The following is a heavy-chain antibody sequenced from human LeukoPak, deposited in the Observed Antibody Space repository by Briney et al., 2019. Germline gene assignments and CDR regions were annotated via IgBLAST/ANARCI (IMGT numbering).Heavy chain of an antibody. CDR2: IYPSDSDT. Sequence: GESLKISCKGSGYSFTTYWIGWVRQMPGKGLEWMGIIYPSDSDTRYSPSFQGQVTISVDKSISTAYLQWSSLKASDTAIYYCARRVGYCATTSCYFDYWGQGTLVTVFS. CDR3: ARRVGYCATTSCYFDY. CDR1: GYSFTTYW. D-gene: IGHD2-2*01. J-gene: IGHJ4*02. V-gene: IGHV5-51*01.